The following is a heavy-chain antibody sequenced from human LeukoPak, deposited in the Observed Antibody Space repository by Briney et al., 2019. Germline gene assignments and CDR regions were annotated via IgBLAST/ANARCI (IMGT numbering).Heavy chain of an antibody. CDR2: ISSSSSYI. CDR1: GFTFSSYS. Sequence: GGSLRLSCAASGFTFSSYSMNWVRQAPGKGLEWVSSISSSSSYIYYADSVKGGFTISRDNAKNSLYLQMNSLRAEDTAVYYCARDPLAYDSSGYPPFVDYWGQGTLVTVSS. D-gene: IGHD3-22*01. V-gene: IGHV3-21*01. J-gene: IGHJ4*02. CDR3: ARDPLAYDSSGYPPFVDY.